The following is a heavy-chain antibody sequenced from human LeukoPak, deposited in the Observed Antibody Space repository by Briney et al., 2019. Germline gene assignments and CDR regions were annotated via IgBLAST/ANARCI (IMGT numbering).Heavy chain of an antibody. J-gene: IGHJ6*03. CDR3: ARDPIAVAGNVGFYMDV. Sequence: PGGSLRLSCAASGFTFSSYSMNWVRQAPGKGLEWVSSISSSSSYIYYADSVKGRFTISRDNAKNSLYLQMNSLRAEDTAVYYCARDPIAVAGNVGFYMDVWGKGTTVTVSS. CDR2: ISSSSSYI. V-gene: IGHV3-21*01. D-gene: IGHD6-19*01. CDR1: GFTFSSYS.